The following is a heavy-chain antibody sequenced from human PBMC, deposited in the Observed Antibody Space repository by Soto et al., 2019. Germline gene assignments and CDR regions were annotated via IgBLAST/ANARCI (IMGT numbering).Heavy chain of an antibody. Sequence: QVQLVQSGAEVKKPGSSVKVSCKASGGTFSSYTISWVRQAPGQGLEWMGRIIPILGIANYAQKFQGRVTITADKSTSTAYMELSSLRSEDTAVYYCARAPYYDFLSGYLFDYWGQGTLVTVSS. V-gene: IGHV1-69*02. CDR2: IIPILGIA. D-gene: IGHD3-3*01. CDR3: ARAPYYDFLSGYLFDY. CDR1: GGTFSSYT. J-gene: IGHJ4*02.